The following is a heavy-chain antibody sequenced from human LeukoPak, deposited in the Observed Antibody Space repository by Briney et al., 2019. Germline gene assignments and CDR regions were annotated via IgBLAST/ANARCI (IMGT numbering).Heavy chain of an antibody. J-gene: IGHJ4*02. V-gene: IGHV4-31*03. Sequence: TLSLTCTVSGGSISSGGYYWSWIRQHPGRGLGWIGYIYYSGSTYYNPSLKSRVTISVDTSKKRFSRKLSSVTVADTSVYYCSSADFWSGYYYYWGQGTLVTVSS. CDR2: IYYSGST. D-gene: IGHD3-3*01. CDR3: SSADFWSGYYYY. CDR1: GGSISSGGYY.